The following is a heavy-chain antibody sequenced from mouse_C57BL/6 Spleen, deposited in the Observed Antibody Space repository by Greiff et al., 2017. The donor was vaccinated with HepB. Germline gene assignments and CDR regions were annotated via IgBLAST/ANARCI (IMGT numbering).Heavy chain of an antibody. Sequence: QVQLQQPGAELVKPGASVKLSCKASGYTFTSYWMQWVKQRPGQGLEWIGEIDPSDSYTNYNQKFKGKATLTVDTSSSTAYMQLSSLTSEDSAVYYCARHLRYLYYFDYWGQGTTLTVSS. V-gene: IGHV1-50*01. CDR1: GYTFTSYW. J-gene: IGHJ2*01. CDR3: ARHLRYLYYFDY. CDR2: IDPSDSYT. D-gene: IGHD1-1*01.